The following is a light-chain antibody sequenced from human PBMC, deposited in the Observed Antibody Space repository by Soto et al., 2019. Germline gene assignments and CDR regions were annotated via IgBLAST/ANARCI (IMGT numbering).Light chain of an antibody. V-gene: IGKV1-5*01. J-gene: IGKJ1*01. Sequence: DIQMTQSPSSLSASVGDRVTITCRASQSIDKYVNWYQQTVGTAPKLLIYDASTLERGVPSRFSGRGSGTEFTLTISSLQPDDFGTYYCQQYDNYPWTFGQGTKVDI. CDR2: DAS. CDR1: QSIDKY. CDR3: QQYDNYPWT.